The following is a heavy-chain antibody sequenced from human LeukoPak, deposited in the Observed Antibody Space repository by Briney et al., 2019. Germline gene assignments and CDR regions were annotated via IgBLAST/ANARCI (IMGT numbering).Heavy chain of an antibody. D-gene: IGHD5-18*01. J-gene: IGHJ4*02. CDR2: ISSTSNYI. V-gene: IGHV3-21*04. Sequence: GGSLRLSCPASGFTFSDYTINWVRQAPGKGLEWVSSISSTSNYIYHADSLKGRVTISRDNAKNSLSLQMNSPRVEDTAVYYCANALDPVDTTMGQWGQGALVTVSS. CDR1: GFTFSDYT. CDR3: ANALDPVDTTMGQ.